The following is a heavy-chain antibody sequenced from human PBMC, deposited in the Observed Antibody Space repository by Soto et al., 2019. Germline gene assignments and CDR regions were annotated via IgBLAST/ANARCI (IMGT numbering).Heavy chain of an antibody. D-gene: IGHD3-9*01. Sequence: SVKVSCKASGFTFTSSAVQWVRQARGQRLEWIGWIVVGSGNTNYAQKFQERVTITRDMSTSTAYMELSSLRSEDTAVYYCAAGLYYDILTGRRANYYYGMDVWGQGTTVTVSS. V-gene: IGHV1-58*01. CDR2: IVVGSGNT. CDR3: AAGLYYDILTGRRANYYYGMDV. CDR1: GFTFTSSA. J-gene: IGHJ6*02.